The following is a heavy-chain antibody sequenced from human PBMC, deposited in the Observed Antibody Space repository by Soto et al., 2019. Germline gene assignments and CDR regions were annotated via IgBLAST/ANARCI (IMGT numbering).Heavy chain of an antibody. J-gene: IGHJ5*02. V-gene: IGHV1-3*05. CDR2: INAGNGNT. Sequence: QVQLVQSGAEEKKPGASVKVSCKASGYTCTSYAMHWVRQAPGQRLEGMGWINAGNGNTKYSQKFQVRVTITRDTSASKSYMALSSLRSADTAVYYCARSSGCYVWFDPWGQGTLVTVSS. D-gene: IGHD6-25*01. CDR3: ARSSGCYVWFDP. CDR1: GYTCTSYA.